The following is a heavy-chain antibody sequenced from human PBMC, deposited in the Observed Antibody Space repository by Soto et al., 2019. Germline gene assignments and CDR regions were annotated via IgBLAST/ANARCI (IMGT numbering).Heavy chain of an antibody. D-gene: IGHD5-12*01. CDR3: VKDFRVGYDWTHD. CDR1: GFIFSNYA. J-gene: IGHJ4*02. CDR2: IRGSGGPT. Sequence: DVQLLESGGDLVQPGGSLRLSCAASGFIFSNYAMSWVRRAPGKGLEWVSLIRGSGGPTNYADSVKGRFTVSRDNSKNILLLQMNSLRAEDTAVYYCVKDFRVGYDWTHDWGQGTRVTVSS. V-gene: IGHV3-23*01.